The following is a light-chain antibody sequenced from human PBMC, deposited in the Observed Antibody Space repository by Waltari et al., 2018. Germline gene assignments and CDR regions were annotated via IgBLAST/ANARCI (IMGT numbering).Light chain of an antibody. CDR3: QQYKTYWS. CDR2: KAS. J-gene: IGKJ2*01. CDR1: QSINNW. V-gene: IGKV1-5*03. Sequence: DIQMTQFPSTLSASVVDRVTITCRASQSINNWLAWYQHKPGKAPSLLIYKASSLESGVPSRFSGSGFGTQFTLTISSLQPDDVATYYCQQYKTYWSFGQGTKLEIK.